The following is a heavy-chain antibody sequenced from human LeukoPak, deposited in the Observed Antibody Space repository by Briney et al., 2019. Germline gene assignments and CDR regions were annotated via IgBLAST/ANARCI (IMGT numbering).Heavy chain of an antibody. D-gene: IGHD3-10*01. CDR2: IYYSGST. CDR1: GGSISSGDYD. J-gene: IGHJ2*01. V-gene: IGHV4-30-4*01. Sequence: SQTLSLTCRVSGGSISSGDYDWSWIRQPPGKGLEWIGYIYYSGSTYYNPSLKSRVTISVDTSKNQFSLKLNSVTAADTAVYYCARPSFSRNWYFDLWGRGTLVTVSS. CDR3: ARPSFSRNWYFDL.